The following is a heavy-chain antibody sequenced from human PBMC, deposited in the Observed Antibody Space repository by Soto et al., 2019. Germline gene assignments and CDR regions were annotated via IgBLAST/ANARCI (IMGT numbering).Heavy chain of an antibody. V-gene: IGHV4-61*01. CDR2: IYYSGST. CDR3: AGPNYDFWSGYLDWFDP. J-gene: IGHJ5*02. CDR1: GGSVSSGSYY. D-gene: IGHD3-3*01. Sequence: SETLSLTCTVSGGSVSSGSYYWSWIRQPPGKGLEWIGYIYYSGSTNYNPSLKSRVTISVDTSKNQFSLKLSSVTAADTAVYYCAGPNYDFWSGYLDWFDPWGQGTLVTVSS.